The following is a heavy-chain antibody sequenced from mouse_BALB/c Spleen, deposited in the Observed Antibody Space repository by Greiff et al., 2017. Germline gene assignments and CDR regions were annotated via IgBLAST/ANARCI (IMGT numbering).Heavy chain of an antibody. CDR3: ARRNRQLGGFDD. Sequence: EVKLQESGPGLVKPSQSLSLTCSVTGYSFTSGYYWYWIRQFPGNKLEWMGYISYDGSNNYNPSLKNRISITRDTSKNQFFLKLNSVTTEDTATYYCARRNRQLGGFDDWGQGTTLTVSS. J-gene: IGHJ2*01. CDR1: GYSFTSGYY. CDR2: ISYDGSN. V-gene: IGHV3-6*02. D-gene: IGHD3-2*01.